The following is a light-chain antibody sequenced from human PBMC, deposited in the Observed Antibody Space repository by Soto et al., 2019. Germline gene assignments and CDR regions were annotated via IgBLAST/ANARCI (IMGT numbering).Light chain of an antibody. CDR3: QQYNSYALT. V-gene: IGKV1-5*01. Sequence: DIQMTQSPSTLSASVGDRVTITCRAIPSISSWLAWYQQKPGKAPKLLIYDASSLESGVPSRFSGSGSGTEFTLTISSLQPDDFATYYCQQYNSYALTVGQGTKVDI. J-gene: IGKJ1*01. CDR1: PSISSW. CDR2: DAS.